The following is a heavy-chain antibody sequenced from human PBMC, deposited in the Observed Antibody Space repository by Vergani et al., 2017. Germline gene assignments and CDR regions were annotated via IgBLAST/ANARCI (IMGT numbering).Heavy chain of an antibody. CDR1: GYMFNRYW. D-gene: IGHD3-16*02. V-gene: IGHV5-51*01. CDR2: IYPGDSDA. Sequence: EVQLVQSGAEVKEPGQFLKISCKASGYMFNRYWIGWVRQMPGKGLEWMGIIYPGDSDARYSPSFQGQVTISADRSISTTYLQWSSLKASDTAIYHCARPAWGSYRVPTYLDHWGRGTPVTVSS. CDR3: ARPAWGSYRVPTYLDH. J-gene: IGHJ4*02.